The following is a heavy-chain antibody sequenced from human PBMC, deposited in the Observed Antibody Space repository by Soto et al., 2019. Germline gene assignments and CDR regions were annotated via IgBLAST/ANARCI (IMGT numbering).Heavy chain of an antibody. Sequence: VKVSCKASGFTFTSSAVQWVRQARGQRLEWIGWIVVGSGNTNYAQKFQERVTITRDMSTSTAYMELSSLRSEDTAVYYCAASSRTTNFRYYYYGMDVWGQGTKVTVSS. J-gene: IGHJ6*02. V-gene: IGHV1-58*01. CDR3: AASSRTTNFRYYYYGMDV. CDR2: IVVGSGNT. D-gene: IGHD1-7*01. CDR1: GFTFTSSA.